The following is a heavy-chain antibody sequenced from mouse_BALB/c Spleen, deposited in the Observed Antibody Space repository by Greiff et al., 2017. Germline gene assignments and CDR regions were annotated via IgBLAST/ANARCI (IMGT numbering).Heavy chain of an antibody. D-gene: IGHD2-3*01. V-gene: IGHV5-6*01. CDR1: GFTFSSYG. CDR3: ARRGGDGYSYAMDY. Sequence: EVQVVESGGDLVKPGGSLKLSCAASGFTFSSYGMSWVRQTPDKRLEWVATISSGGSYTYYPDSVKGRFTISRDNAKNTLYLQMSSLKSEDTAMYYCARRGGDGYSYAMDYWGQGTSVTVSS. J-gene: IGHJ4*01. CDR2: ISSGGSYT.